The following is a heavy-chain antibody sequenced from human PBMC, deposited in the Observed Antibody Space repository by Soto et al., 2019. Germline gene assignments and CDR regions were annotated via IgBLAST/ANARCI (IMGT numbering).Heavy chain of an antibody. D-gene: IGHD5-12*01. J-gene: IGHJ4*02. CDR2: ISYDGSNK. CDR1: GFTFSSYG. V-gene: IGHV3-30*18. Sequence: QVQLVESGGGVVQPGRSLRLSCAASGFTFSSYGMHWVRQAPGKGLEWVAVISYDGSNKYYADSVKGRFTISRDNSKNTLYLQMNSLRAEDTAVYYCAKDRVATFIEEGGSDYWGQGTLVTVSS. CDR3: AKDRVATFIEEGGSDY.